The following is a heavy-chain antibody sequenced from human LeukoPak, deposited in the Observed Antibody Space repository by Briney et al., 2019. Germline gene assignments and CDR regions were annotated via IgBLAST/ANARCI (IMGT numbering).Heavy chain of an antibody. D-gene: IGHD2-21*01. J-gene: IGHJ4*02. Sequence: GGSLRLSCAASGFTFSGSAMHWVRQASGKGLEWVGRIRSKTNNYATAYAASVKGRFTISRDDSKNTAYLQMNSLKTEDTAVYYCTTDHSNCGGDCHLVDYWGQGTLVTVSS. CDR2: IRSKTNNYAT. V-gene: IGHV3-73*01. CDR1: GFTFSGSA. CDR3: TTDHSNCGGDCHLVDY.